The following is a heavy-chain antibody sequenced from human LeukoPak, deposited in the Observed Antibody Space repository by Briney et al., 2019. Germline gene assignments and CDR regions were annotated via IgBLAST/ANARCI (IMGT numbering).Heavy chain of an antibody. V-gene: IGHV1-18*01. Sequence: ASVKVSCKASGYTFTSYGISWVRQAPGQGLEWMGWISAYNGNTNYAQKLQGRVTMTTDTSTSQAYMELRSLRSADAAVFYCAGDLLVGATIFWGQGTLVTVSS. D-gene: IGHD1-26*01. CDR1: GYTFTSYG. CDR3: AGDLLVGATIF. CDR2: ISAYNGNT. J-gene: IGHJ4*02.